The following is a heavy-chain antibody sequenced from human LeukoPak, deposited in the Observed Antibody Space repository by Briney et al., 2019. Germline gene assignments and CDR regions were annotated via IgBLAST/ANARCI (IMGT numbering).Heavy chain of an antibody. Sequence: PSETLSLTCTVSGGSISSSSYYWGWIRQPPGKGLEWIGSIYYSGSTYYNPSLKSRVTISVDTSKNQFSLKLSSVTAADTAVYYCARPSSGWSTYYFDYWGQGTLVTVSP. CDR3: ARPSSGWSTYYFDY. V-gene: IGHV4-39*01. CDR1: GGSISSSSYY. CDR2: IYYSGST. J-gene: IGHJ4*02. D-gene: IGHD6-19*01.